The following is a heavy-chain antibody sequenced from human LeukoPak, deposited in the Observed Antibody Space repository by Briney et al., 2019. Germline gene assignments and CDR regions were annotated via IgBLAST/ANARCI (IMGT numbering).Heavy chain of an antibody. V-gene: IGHV3-74*01. CDR2: INGDGSAT. CDR1: GFTFSPSR. CDR3: ASRRIAVPTTRAFDY. Sequence: PGGSLRLSCAASGFTFSPSRMFWVRQAPGKGLVWVSYINGDGSATTYADSVKGRFTISRDNAKNSLYLQMNSLRAEDTAVYYCASRRIAVPTTRAFDYWGQGTLVTVSS. D-gene: IGHD6-19*01. J-gene: IGHJ4*02.